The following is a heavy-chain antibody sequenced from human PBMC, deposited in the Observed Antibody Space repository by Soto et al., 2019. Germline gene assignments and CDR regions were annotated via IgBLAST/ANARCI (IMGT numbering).Heavy chain of an antibody. Sequence: SETLSLTCTVYGGSITSAYWSWIRRPPGQGLEWIAYIYDTGISGYTPSTSYNPSLKSRVTMSVDTSKRQFSLKLTSVPAADTAVYYCARGEDAFFYYGLDVWGQGITVTVSS. CDR3: ARGEDAFFYYGLDV. V-gene: IGHV4-59*01. CDR2: IYDTGISGYTPST. CDR1: GGSITSAY. J-gene: IGHJ6*02.